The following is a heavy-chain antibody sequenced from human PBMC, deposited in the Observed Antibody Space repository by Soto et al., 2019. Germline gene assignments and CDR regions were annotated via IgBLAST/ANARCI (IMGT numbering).Heavy chain of an antibody. CDR3: ARGRYCLTGRCFPNWFDS. V-gene: IGHV4-30-4*01. CDR2: IYKSATT. Sequence: SETLSLTCSVSGDSISTVDYFWAWIRQPPGQALEYIGYIYKSATTYYNPSFESRVAISLDASKSQFSLNVTSVTAADTAVYFCARGRYCLTGRCFPNWFDSWGQGTLVTVSS. J-gene: IGHJ5*01. CDR1: GDSISTVDYF. D-gene: IGHD2-15*01.